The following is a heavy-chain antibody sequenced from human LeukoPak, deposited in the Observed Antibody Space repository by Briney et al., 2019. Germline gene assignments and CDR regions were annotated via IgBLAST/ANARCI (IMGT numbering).Heavy chain of an antibody. V-gene: IGHV4-30-4*01. J-gene: IGHJ5*02. CDR1: GGSISSGDYY. CDR3: ARGPVVVVADNWFDP. CDR2: IYYSGST. Sequence: PSETLSLTCTVSGGSISSGDYYWSWIRQPPGKGLEWIGYIYYSGSTYYNPSLKSGVTISVDTSKNQFSLKLSPVTAADTAVYYCARGPVVVVADNWFDPWGQGTLVTVSS. D-gene: IGHD2-15*01.